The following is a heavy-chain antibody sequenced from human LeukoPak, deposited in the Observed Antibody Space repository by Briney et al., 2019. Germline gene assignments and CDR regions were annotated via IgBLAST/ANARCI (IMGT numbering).Heavy chain of an antibody. CDR2: IYYSGST. CDR1: GGSISSSSYY. CDR3: ARHPPRESRGNAFDI. D-gene: IGHD5-24*01. Sequence: KPSETLSLTCTVSGGSISSSSYYWGWIHQPPGKGLEWIGSIYYSGSTYYNPSLKSRVTISVDTSKNQFSLKLSSVTAADTAVYYSARHPPRESRGNAFDIWGQGTVVTVSS. V-gene: IGHV4-39*07. J-gene: IGHJ3*02.